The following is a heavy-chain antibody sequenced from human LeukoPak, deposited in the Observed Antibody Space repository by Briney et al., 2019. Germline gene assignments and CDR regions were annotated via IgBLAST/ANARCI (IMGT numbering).Heavy chain of an antibody. CDR3: ARSAHWELLFFDS. CDR2: INPNSGGT. Sequence: PVASVKVSCKASGYTFTGYYMHWVRQAPGQGLEWMGWINPNSGGTNYAQKFQGRVTMTRDTSISTAYMELSRLRSDDTAVYFCARSAHWELLFFDSWGQGTPVTVSS. D-gene: IGHD1-26*01. J-gene: IGHJ4*02. CDR1: GYTFTGYY. V-gene: IGHV1-2*02.